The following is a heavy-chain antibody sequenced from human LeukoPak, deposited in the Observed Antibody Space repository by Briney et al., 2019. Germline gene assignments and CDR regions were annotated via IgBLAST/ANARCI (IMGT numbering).Heavy chain of an antibody. CDR3: ARVSGGTIGDCGDYVGY. CDR1: GGSISSGGYY. Sequence: PSETLSLTCTVSGGSISSGGYYWSWIRQHPGKGLEWIGYIYYSGSTYYNPSLKSRVTISVDTSKNQFSLKLSSVTAADTAVYYCARVSGGTIGDCGDYVGYWGQGTLVTVSS. V-gene: IGHV4-31*03. J-gene: IGHJ4*02. CDR2: IYYSGST. D-gene: IGHD4-17*01.